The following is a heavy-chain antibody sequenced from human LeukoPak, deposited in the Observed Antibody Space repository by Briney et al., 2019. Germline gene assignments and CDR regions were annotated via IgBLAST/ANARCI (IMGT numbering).Heavy chain of an antibody. Sequence: SETLSLTCAVYGGSFSGCYWSWIRQPPGKGLEWIGEINHSGSTNYNPSLKSRVTISVDTSKNQFSLKLSSVTAADTAVYYCARGRVAAAGIPEYYYYGMDVWGQGTTVTVSS. CDR3: ARGRVAAAGIPEYYYYGMDV. CDR2: INHSGST. D-gene: IGHD6-13*01. V-gene: IGHV4-34*01. J-gene: IGHJ6*02. CDR1: GGSFSGCY.